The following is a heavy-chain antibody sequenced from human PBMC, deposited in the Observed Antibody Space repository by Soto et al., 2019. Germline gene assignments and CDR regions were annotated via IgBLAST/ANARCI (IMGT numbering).Heavy chain of an antibody. J-gene: IGHJ4*02. CDR1: GFSLSTSGLG. CDR3: TPLIRGVIAN. CDR2: IYWDDDA. D-gene: IGHD3-10*01. V-gene: IGHV2-5*02. Sequence: QITLKESGPALVKPTQSLTLTCAFSGFSLSTSGLGVAWIRQPPGKTLEWLALIYWDDDARYSPSLKNRLTITKDTSKNQVVLRMTNLDPMDTATYYCTPLIRGVIANWGQGILVTVSS.